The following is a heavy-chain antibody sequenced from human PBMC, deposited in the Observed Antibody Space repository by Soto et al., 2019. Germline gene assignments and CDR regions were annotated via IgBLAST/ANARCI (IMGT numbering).Heavy chain of an antibody. J-gene: IGHJ4*02. CDR3: AKDSSMSH. CDR1: VFTFDDYT. Sequence: WWSLRLSCSASVFTFDDYTMHWVRQAPGKGLEWVSLISWDGGSTYYADSVKGRFTISRDNSKNSLYLQMNSLRTEDTALYYCAKDSSMSHWGQGTLVTVSS. CDR2: ISWDGGST. D-gene: IGHD6-6*01. V-gene: IGHV3-43*01.